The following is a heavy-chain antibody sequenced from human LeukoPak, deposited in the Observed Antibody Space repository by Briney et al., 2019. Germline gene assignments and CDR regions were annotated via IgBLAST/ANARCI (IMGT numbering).Heavy chain of an antibody. Sequence: PSETLSLTCTVSGASISGYDWSWIRQPPGKGLEWIGYIYYSGSTNYNPSLKSRVTISVDTSKNQFSLKLSSVTAADTAVYYCAREEYNYGNFDYWGQGTLVTVSS. V-gene: IGHV4-59*01. J-gene: IGHJ4*02. CDR2: IYYSGST. CDR3: AREEYNYGNFDY. D-gene: IGHD5-18*01. CDR1: GASISGYD.